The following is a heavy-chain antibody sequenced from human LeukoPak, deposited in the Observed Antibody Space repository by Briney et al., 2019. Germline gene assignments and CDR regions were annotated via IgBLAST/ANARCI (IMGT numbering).Heavy chain of an antibody. CDR1: GFTFSSYW. D-gene: IGHD3-10*01. V-gene: IGHV3-74*01. J-gene: IGHJ6*03. Sequence: PGGSLRLSCAASGFTFSSYWMHWVRQAPGKGLVWVSRINSDGSSTSYADSVKGRFTISRDNAKNTLYLQMNSLRAEDTALYYCARDYGSGISPYYYYMDVWGKGTTVTISS. CDR3: ARDYGSGISPYYYYMDV. CDR2: INSDGSST.